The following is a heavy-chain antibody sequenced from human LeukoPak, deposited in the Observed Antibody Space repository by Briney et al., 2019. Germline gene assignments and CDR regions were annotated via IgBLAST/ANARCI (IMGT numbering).Heavy chain of an antibody. CDR1: GFTVSSNY. CDR3: ARVPRRVRGVQTYYHGMDV. D-gene: IGHD3-10*01. J-gene: IGHJ6*02. CDR2: IYSGGST. Sequence: GGSLRLSCAASGFTVSSNYMSWVRQAPGKGLEWVSVIYSGGSTYYADSVKGRFTISRDNSKNTLYLQMNSLRAEDTAVYYCARVPRRVRGVQTYYHGMDVWGQGTTVTVSS. V-gene: IGHV3-53*01.